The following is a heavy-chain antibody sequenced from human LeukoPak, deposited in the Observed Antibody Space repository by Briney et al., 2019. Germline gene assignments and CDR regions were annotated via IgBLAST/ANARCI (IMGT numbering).Heavy chain of an antibody. CDR1: GGSISSYY. Sequence: SETLSLTCTVSGGSISSYYWSWIRQPPGKGLEWIGYIYYSGSTNYNPSLKSRVTISVDTSKNQFSLKLSSVTAADTAVYYCARQLERRLDAFDIWGQGTMVTVSS. V-gene: IGHV4-59*01. CDR2: IYYSGST. D-gene: IGHD1-1*01. J-gene: IGHJ3*02. CDR3: ARQLERRLDAFDI.